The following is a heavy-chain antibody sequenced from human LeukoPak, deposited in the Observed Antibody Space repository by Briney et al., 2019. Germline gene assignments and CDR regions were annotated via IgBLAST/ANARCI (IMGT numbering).Heavy chain of an antibody. V-gene: IGHV3-53*01. Sequence: GGSLRLSCAASGFTFSSYEMSWVRQAPGKGLEWLAVIYSGVNTYYADSVKGRFTISRDNSKNTLYFQMNRLRVEDTALYYCARYYFETSGSLPSDAFDIWGQGTMVTVSS. D-gene: IGHD3-22*01. J-gene: IGHJ3*02. CDR2: IYSGVNT. CDR1: GFTFSSYE. CDR3: ARYYFETSGSLPSDAFDI.